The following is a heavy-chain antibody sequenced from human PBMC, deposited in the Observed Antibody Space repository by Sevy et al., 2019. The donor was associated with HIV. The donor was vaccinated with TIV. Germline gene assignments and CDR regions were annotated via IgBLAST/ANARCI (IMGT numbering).Heavy chain of an antibody. CDR1: GFTFSNAW. D-gene: IGHD2-8*02. Sequence: GGSLRLSCAASGFTFSNAWMTWVRQAPGKGLEWVGRIKSKPDGGTIDYAAPVKGRFTISRDDSKNTLYLQMNSLKTEDTAVYYCSTDPIIVLLVTDGMDVWGQGTTVTVSS. CDR2: IKSKPDGGTI. CDR3: STDPIIVLLVTDGMDV. V-gene: IGHV3-15*01. J-gene: IGHJ6*02.